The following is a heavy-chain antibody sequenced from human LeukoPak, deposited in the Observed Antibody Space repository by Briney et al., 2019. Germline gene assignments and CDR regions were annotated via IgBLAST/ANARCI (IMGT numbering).Heavy chain of an antibody. CDR1: GFTFSTTW. J-gene: IGHJ4*02. V-gene: IGHV3-74*01. Sequence: GGSLTLSCAASGFTFSTTWLHWVRQTPGEGLGWVSRMNSDGSTTNYADSVNGRFTISRDNAKSTLYLQMNNLRVEDTAVYYCATAGNYRFDNWGQGTLVTVSP. CDR3: ATAGNYRFDN. D-gene: IGHD1-7*01. CDR2: MNSDGSTT.